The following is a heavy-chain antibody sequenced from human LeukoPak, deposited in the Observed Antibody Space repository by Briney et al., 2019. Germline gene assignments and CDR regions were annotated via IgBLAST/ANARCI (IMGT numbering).Heavy chain of an antibody. CDR1: GGSISSYY. Sequence: SETLSLTCTVSGGSISSYYWSWIRQPPGKGLEWIGYIYYSGSTNYNPSLKSRVTISVDTSKNQFSLKLSSVTAADTAVYYCARSKPDNCYDSSGDAFDIWGQGTMVTVSS. D-gene: IGHD3-22*01. J-gene: IGHJ3*02. V-gene: IGHV4-59*01. CDR3: ARSKPDNCYDSSGDAFDI. CDR2: IYYSGST.